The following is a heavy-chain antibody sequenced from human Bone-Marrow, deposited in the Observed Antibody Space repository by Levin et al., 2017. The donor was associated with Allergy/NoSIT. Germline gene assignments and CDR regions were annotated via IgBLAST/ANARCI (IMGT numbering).Heavy chain of an antibody. CDR3: ARGYKSGLSFG. Sequence: GGSLRLSCAASGISVSNNHMSWVRQAPGKGLECVAGIYSGGDTYQSDSVKSRFTVSRDNSKNTVYLHMNNLRGDDTAVYYCARGYKSGLSFGWGQGTLVTVSS. CDR2: IYSGGDT. V-gene: IGHV3-66*01. CDR1: GISVSNNH. J-gene: IGHJ4*02. D-gene: IGHD5-12*01.